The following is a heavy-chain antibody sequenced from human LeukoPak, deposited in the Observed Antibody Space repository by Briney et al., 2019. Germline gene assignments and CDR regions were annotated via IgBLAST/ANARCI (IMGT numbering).Heavy chain of an antibody. CDR1: GFNFSSYA. V-gene: IGHV3-23*01. CDR3: AILPGYSSGWYEVNY. Sequence: GGSLRLSCAASGFNFSSYAMSWVRQAPGKGPESVSGISGSGGSTYYADSVKGRFTISRDNSRNTLYLQMNSPRAEDTAVYYCAILPGYSSGWYEVNYWGQGTLVTVSS. D-gene: IGHD6-13*01. J-gene: IGHJ4*02. CDR2: ISGSGGST.